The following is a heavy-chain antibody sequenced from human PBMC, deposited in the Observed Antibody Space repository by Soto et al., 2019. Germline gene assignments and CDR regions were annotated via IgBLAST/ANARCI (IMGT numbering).Heavy chain of an antibody. J-gene: IGHJ4*02. V-gene: IGHV1-2*02. Sequence: QVQLVQSGAEVKKPGASVKVSCKASGYTFTGYYMHWVRQAPGQGLEWMGWINPNSGGTNYAQKLQGRVTMTRDTSISTAYMELSRLRSDDTAVYYCARGWRGISSGYYRALGYWGQGTLVTVSS. CDR1: GYTFTGYY. CDR2: INPNSGGT. D-gene: IGHD3-22*01. CDR3: ARGWRGISSGYYRALGY.